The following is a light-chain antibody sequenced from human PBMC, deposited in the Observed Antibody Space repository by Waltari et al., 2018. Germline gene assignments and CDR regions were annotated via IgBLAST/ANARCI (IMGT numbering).Light chain of an antibody. CDR2: DAS. Sequence: AIQITQSPSSLSASTAAKVTITCRASQGISNYLAWYQQKPGKAPTLLIYDASTLQRGVPSRFSGSGSGTDFTLTISCLQSEDFATFYCQQYYGYPLTFGPGTKVDVK. J-gene: IGKJ3*01. V-gene: IGKV1-8*01. CDR3: QQYYGYPLT. CDR1: QGISNY.